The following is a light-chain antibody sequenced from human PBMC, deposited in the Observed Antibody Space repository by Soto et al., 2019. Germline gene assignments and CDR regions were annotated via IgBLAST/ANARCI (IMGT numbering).Light chain of an antibody. J-gene: IGKJ5*01. Sequence: EVVMTQSPATLPVSPGGRVTLSCRASQSVSSYLAWYQQKPGQAPRLLIYDASNRATGIPARFSGSGSGTDFTLTISSLEPEDFAVYYCQQRSNWPLTFGQGTRLEI. V-gene: IGKV3-11*01. CDR3: QQRSNWPLT. CDR1: QSVSSY. CDR2: DAS.